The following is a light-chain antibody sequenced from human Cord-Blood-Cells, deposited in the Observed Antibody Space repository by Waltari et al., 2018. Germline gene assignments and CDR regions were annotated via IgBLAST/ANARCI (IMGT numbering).Light chain of an antibody. CDR3: CSYAGSSTLV. V-gene: IGLV2-23*02. J-gene: IGLJ3*02. CDR2: EVS. Sequence: QPALPHLPPVLGSPGQPIPIPATGTSGAVGGYNLLSWYQQHPGKAPKLMIYEVSKRPSGVSNRFSGSKSGNTASLTISGLQAEDEADYYCCSYAGSSTLVFGGGTKLTVL. CDR1: SGAVGGYNL.